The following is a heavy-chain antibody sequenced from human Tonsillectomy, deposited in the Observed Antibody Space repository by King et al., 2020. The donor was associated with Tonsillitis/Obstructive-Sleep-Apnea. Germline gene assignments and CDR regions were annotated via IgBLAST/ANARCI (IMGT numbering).Heavy chain of an antibody. J-gene: IGHJ4*02. Sequence: VQLVESGAEVKKPGSSVKVSCKASGGTFSSYAISWVRQAPGQGLEWMGGIIPIFGTANYAQKFQGRVTITADESTGTAYMELSSLRSEDTAVYYCARVRIVVPAAILFDYWGQGTLVTVSS. CDR2: IIPIFGTA. D-gene: IGHD2-2*01. V-gene: IGHV1-69*01. CDR3: ARVRIVVPAAILFDY. CDR1: GGTFSSYA.